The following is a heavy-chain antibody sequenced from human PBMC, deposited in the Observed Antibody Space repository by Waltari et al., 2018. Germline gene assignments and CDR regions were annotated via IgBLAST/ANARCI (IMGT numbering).Heavy chain of an antibody. CDR1: GLTFSSYW. D-gene: IGHD3-10*01. CDR3: ARENYGSGKEFGY. Sequence: EVQLVESGGGLVQPGGSLRLSCAASGLTFSSYWMSWFSKAPGKGREWVANIKQDGSGKYYVDSVKSRFTISRDYAKNSLSLHMNRLRAEDTALYYCARENYGSGKEFGYWGQGTLVTVSS. CDR2: IKQDGSGK. J-gene: IGHJ4*02. V-gene: IGHV3-7*01.